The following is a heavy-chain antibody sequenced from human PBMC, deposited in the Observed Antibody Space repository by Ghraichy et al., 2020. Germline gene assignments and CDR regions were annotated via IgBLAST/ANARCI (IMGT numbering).Heavy chain of an antibody. CDR3: AKGIAAAGTRAYYYGMDV. Sequence: GGSLRRSCAASGFTFSSYAMSWVRQAPGKGLEWVSAISGSGGSTYYADSVKGRFTISRDNSKNTLYLQMNSLRAEDTAVYYCAKGIAAAGTRAYYYGMDVWGQGTTVTVSS. CDR1: GFTFSSYA. D-gene: IGHD6-13*01. CDR2: ISGSGGST. J-gene: IGHJ6*02. V-gene: IGHV3-23*01.